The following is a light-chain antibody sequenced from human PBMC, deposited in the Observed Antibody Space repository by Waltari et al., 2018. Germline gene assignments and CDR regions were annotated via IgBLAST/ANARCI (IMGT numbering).Light chain of an antibody. J-gene: IGLJ2*01. CDR3: NSRDSSGNHLV. CDR2: GKN. CDR1: SLSSYY. Sequence: SSELTQDPAVSVALGQTVRITCQGDSLSSYYASWYQQKPGQAPVLVIYGKNNRPSGIPNRFSGSSSGNTASLTITGAQAEDEAYYYCNSRDSSGNHLVFGGGTKLTVL. V-gene: IGLV3-19*01.